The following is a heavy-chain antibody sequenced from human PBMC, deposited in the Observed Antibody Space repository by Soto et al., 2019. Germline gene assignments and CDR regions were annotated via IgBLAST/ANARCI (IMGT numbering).Heavy chain of an antibody. D-gene: IGHD6-6*01. Sequence: QVQLQESGPGLVKPSETLSLTCTVSGGSISSYYWSWIRQPAGKGLEWIGRIYTSGSTNYNPSLKSRVTMSVDTSKNQCSLKLSSVTAADTAVYYCARDERGQLVRGNWFDPWGQGTLVTVSS. CDR1: GGSISSYY. J-gene: IGHJ5*02. CDR2: IYTSGST. V-gene: IGHV4-4*07. CDR3: ARDERGQLVRGNWFDP.